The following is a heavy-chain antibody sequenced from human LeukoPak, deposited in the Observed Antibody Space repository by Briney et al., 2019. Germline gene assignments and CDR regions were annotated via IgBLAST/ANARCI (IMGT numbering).Heavy chain of an antibody. Sequence: GGSLRLSCGASGFTFSSYEMNWVRQAPGKGLEGVAYISSSGSIKHYTDSVKGRFTISRDNAKNSLYLQMNTLRTEDTAVYYCATHSGNDSDYWGKGTLVTVSS. J-gene: IGHJ4*02. CDR3: ATHSGNDSDY. CDR2: ISSSGSIK. D-gene: IGHD5-12*01. V-gene: IGHV3-48*03. CDR1: GFTFSSYE.